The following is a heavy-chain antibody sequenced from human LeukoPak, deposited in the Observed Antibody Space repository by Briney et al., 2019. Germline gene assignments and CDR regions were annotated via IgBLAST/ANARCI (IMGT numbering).Heavy chain of an antibody. J-gene: IGHJ5*02. CDR2: IYDSGTT. CDR3: AKKVESKWFDP. Sequence: SETLSLTCTVTGGSISGYYWSWVRRPPGKGLEWIGYIYDSGTTNYNPSLKSRVTISEDTSKNQFSLKLTSVTAADTAVYYCAKKVESKWFDPWGQGTLVTVSS. V-gene: IGHV4-59*01. CDR1: GGSISGYY. D-gene: IGHD1-1*01.